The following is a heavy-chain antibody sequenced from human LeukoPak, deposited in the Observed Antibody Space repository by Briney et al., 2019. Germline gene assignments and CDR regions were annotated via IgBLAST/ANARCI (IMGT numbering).Heavy chain of an antibody. J-gene: IGHJ3*02. D-gene: IGHD6-19*01. CDR1: GFTFSSYA. Sequence: GRSLRLSCAASGFTFSSYAMHWVRQAPGKGLEWVAVISYDGSNKYYVDSVKGRFTISRDNSKNTLYLQMNSLRAEDTAVYYCARALQWLVRGSAFDIWGQGTMVTVSS. V-gene: IGHV3-30-3*01. CDR3: ARALQWLVRGSAFDI. CDR2: ISYDGSNK.